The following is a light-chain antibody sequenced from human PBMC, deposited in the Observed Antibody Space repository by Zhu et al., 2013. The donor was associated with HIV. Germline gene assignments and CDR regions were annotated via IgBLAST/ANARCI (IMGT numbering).Light chain of an antibody. CDR3: TSYAGSNNYV. V-gene: IGLV2-8*01. Sequence: QSALTQPPSASGSPGQSVTISCTGTSSDVGGYNYVSWYQQHPGKAPKLLIYEATKRPSGVPDRFSGSKSGNMASLTVSGLQAEDEADYYCTSYAGSNNYVFGTGTKVTVL. CDR2: EAT. J-gene: IGLJ1*01. CDR1: SSDVGGYNY.